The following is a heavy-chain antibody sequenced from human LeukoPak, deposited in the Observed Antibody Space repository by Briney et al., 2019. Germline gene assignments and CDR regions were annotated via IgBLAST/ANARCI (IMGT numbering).Heavy chain of an antibody. CDR2: IYHSGST. V-gene: IGHV4-38-2*02. Sequence: SETLSLTCTVSGYSISSGYYWGWIRQPPGKGLEWIGSIYHSGSTYYNPSLKSRVTISVDTSKNQFSLKLSSVTAADTAVYYCARRHPPGYFQHWGQGTLVTVSS. J-gene: IGHJ1*01. CDR1: GYSISSGYY. CDR3: ARRHPPGYFQH.